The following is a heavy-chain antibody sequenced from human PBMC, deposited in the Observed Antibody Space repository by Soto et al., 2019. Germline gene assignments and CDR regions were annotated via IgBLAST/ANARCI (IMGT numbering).Heavy chain of an antibody. CDR3: ARHYSGYAGYYYYYMDV. J-gene: IGHJ6*03. CDR1: GGSISSYY. CDR2: IYYSGST. Sequence: PSETLSLTCTVSGGSISSYYWSWIRQPPGEGLEWIGYIYYSGSTNYNPSLKSRVTISVDTSKNQFSLKLSSVTAADTAVYYCARHYSGYAGYYYYYMDVWGKGTTVTVSS. D-gene: IGHD5-12*01. V-gene: IGHV4-59*08.